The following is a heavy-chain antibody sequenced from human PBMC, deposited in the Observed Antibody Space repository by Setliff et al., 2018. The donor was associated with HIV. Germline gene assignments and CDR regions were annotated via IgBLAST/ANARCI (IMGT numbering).Heavy chain of an antibody. CDR3: ARDDHYYDSGSLYSDWYFDL. D-gene: IGHD3-10*01. Sequence: GASVKVSCKASGYTFTSYDISWVRQAPGQGLEWMGWISAYNGNTNYAQKLQGRVTMTTDTSTSTAYMELRSLRSDDTAVYYCARDDHYYDSGSLYSDWYFDLWGRGTLVTVSS. V-gene: IGHV1-18*01. CDR1: GYTFTSYD. J-gene: IGHJ2*01. CDR2: ISAYNGNT.